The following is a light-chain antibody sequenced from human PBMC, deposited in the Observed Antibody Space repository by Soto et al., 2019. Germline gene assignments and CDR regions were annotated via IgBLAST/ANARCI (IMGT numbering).Light chain of an antibody. CDR3: QQRSNWPPIT. CDR1: QSVSSY. Sequence: EIVLTQSPFTLSLSPGERATLSCRASQSVSSYLAWYQQKPGQAPRLLIYDASNRATGIPARFSGGGSGTDFTLTIDSLEPEDFAIYYCQQRSNWPPITFGQGTRLEIK. J-gene: IGKJ5*01. V-gene: IGKV3-11*01. CDR2: DAS.